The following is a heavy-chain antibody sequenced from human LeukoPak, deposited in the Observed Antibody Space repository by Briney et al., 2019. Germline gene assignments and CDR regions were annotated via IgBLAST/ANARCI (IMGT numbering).Heavy chain of an antibody. J-gene: IGHJ6*02. CDR1: GFTFSEYY. CDR2: ISSSSSYI. D-gene: IGHD4-17*01. V-gene: IGHV3-11*06. Sequence: GGSLRPSCAASGFTFSEYYMSWIRQAPGKGLEWVSYISSSSSYINYADPVKGRFTISRDNAKNSLYLQMNSLRAEDTAVYYCARASSVTSYYFYGADVWGQGTTVTVSS. CDR3: ARASSVTSYYFYGADV.